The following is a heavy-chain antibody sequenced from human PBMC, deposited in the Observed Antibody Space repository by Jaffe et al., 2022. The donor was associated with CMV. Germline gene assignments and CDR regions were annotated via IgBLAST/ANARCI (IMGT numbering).Heavy chain of an antibody. CDR1: GFTFDRYP. V-gene: IGHV3-23*01. CDR3: AKYFGSGNSGGRLFDY. J-gene: IGHJ4*02. Sequence: EVQLLESGGGLVQPGGSLRLSCAASGFTFDRYPMSWVRQAQGKGLEWVSAIGGDSGGIVYADSVKGRFTISRDNSKNTMYLQMNSLRAEDTAVYYCAKYFGSGNSGGRLFDYWGQGTLVTVSS. D-gene: IGHD3-10*01. CDR2: IGGDSGGI.